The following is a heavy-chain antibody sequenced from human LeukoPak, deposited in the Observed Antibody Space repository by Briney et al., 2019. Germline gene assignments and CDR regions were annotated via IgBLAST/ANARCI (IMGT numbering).Heavy chain of an antibody. Sequence: GGSLRLSCAASGFTLSPYGMNWVRQAPGKGLEWVSVIYSGGSTYYADSVKGRFTISRGNSKNTLYLQMNSLRAEDTAVYYCASGNNGTQGDYWGKETLVTVAS. CDR1: GFTLSPYG. V-gene: IGHV3-66*01. CDR3: ASGNNGTQGDY. CDR2: IYSGGST. D-gene: IGHD1-14*01. J-gene: IGHJ4*02.